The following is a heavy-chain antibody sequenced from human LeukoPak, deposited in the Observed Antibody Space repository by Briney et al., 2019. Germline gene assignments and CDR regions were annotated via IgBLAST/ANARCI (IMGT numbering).Heavy chain of an antibody. D-gene: IGHD4-17*01. CDR3: ARNAYGAQTPSDV. CDR1: GFTFSSYE. CDR2: ISGGGETV. Sequence: GGSLRLSCAASGFTFSSYEMNWVRQAPGKGLAWVSYISGGGETVFYADSVRGRFTTSRDNAKNSLYLQMNSLRAEDTAVYYCARNAYGAQTPSDVWGQGTTVTVSS. J-gene: IGHJ6*02. V-gene: IGHV3-48*03.